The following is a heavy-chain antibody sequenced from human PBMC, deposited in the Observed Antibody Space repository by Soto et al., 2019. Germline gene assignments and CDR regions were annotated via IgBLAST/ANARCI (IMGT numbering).Heavy chain of an antibody. V-gene: IGHV3-48*03. Sequence: PGGSLRLSCVASEFTFSSYEMNSVRQGPGKGLECVSYISISGDILSYADSVKGRFTISGGKANNSLFLQMNSRRAEYTAVYSCQTCSSPPFAYWAQGAIVTVTS. CDR2: ISISGDIL. D-gene: IGHD2-2*01. CDR3: QTCSSPPFAY. CDR1: EFTFSSYE. J-gene: IGHJ4*02.